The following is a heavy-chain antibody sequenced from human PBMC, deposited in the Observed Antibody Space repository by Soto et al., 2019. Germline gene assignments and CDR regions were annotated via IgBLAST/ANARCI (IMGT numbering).Heavy chain of an antibody. CDR2: INAGNGNT. CDR3: ARAPGGSSSFVDY. CDR1: GYTFTSYA. D-gene: IGHD6-6*01. Sequence: ASVKVSCTASGYTFTSYAMHWVRQAPGQRLEWMGWINAGNGNTKYSQKFQGRVTITRDTSASTAYMELSSLRSEDTVVYYCARAPGGSSSFVDYWGQGTLVTVSS. V-gene: IGHV1-3*01. J-gene: IGHJ4*02.